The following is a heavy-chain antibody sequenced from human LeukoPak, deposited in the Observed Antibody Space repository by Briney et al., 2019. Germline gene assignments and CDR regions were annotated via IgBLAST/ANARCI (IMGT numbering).Heavy chain of an antibody. Sequence: MPSETLSLTCTVSGYSISTGYYWDWIRQPPGKGLEWIGTFYHGGSTYYNPSLKSRVTISVDTSKNQFSLKLSSVTAADTAVYYCARTTEGYCRGRSCYSYYYYMDVWGKGTTVTVSS. CDR2: FYHGGST. CDR1: GYSISTGYY. D-gene: IGHD2-15*01. V-gene: IGHV4-38-2*02. CDR3: ARTTEGYCRGRSCYSYYYYMDV. J-gene: IGHJ6*03.